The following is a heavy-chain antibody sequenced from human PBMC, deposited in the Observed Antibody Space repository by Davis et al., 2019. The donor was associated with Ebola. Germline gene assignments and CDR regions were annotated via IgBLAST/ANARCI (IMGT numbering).Heavy chain of an antibody. D-gene: IGHD2-15*01. V-gene: IGHV3-11*01. J-gene: IGHJ6*02. CDR2: ISSSGSTI. CDR3: AKDRSTNYYYYYGMDV. CDR1: GFTFSDYY. Sequence: GESLKISCAASGFTFSDYYMSWIRQAPGKGLEWVSYISSSGSTIYYADSVKGRFTISRDNAKNSLYLQMNSLRAEDTALYYCAKDRSTNYYYYYGMDVWGQGTTVTVSS.